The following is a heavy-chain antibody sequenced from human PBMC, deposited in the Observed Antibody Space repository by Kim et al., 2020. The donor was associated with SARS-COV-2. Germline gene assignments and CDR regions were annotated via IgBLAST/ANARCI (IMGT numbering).Heavy chain of an antibody. Sequence: GESLKISCMGSGYSFTSYWLTWVRQMPGKGLEWMGRIDPSDSYTNYSPSFRGHVTISADKSISTAYLQWSSLKASDTAMYYCARMVYDSSGYYQNWFDPWGQGTLVTVSS. J-gene: IGHJ5*02. D-gene: IGHD3-22*01. CDR2: IDPSDSYT. CDR1: GYSFTSYW. V-gene: IGHV5-10-1*01. CDR3: ARMVYDSSGYYQNWFDP.